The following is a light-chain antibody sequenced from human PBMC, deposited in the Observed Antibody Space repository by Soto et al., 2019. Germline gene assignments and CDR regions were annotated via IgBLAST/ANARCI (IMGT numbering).Light chain of an antibody. V-gene: IGKV3-11*01. CDR2: DAS. Sequence: EIVLTQSPATLSLSPGERATLSCRASQSVSSYLAWYQQKPGQAPRLLIYDASNRATGIPARFSGCGSGTDLTPTIRSLEPEDFAVYYCQQRSNWPPYTFGQGTKLEIK. J-gene: IGKJ2*01. CDR3: QQRSNWPPYT. CDR1: QSVSSY.